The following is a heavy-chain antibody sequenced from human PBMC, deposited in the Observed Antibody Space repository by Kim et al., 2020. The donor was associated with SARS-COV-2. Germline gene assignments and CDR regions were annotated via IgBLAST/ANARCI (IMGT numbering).Heavy chain of an antibody. CDR3: ARGGYSSGVPYYFDY. D-gene: IGHD5-18*01. Sequence: ADSLKGRFTIASDNSKNTLYLQMNSLRAEDTAVYYCARGGYSSGVPYYFDYWGQGTLVTVSS. J-gene: IGHJ4*02. V-gene: IGHV3-53*01.